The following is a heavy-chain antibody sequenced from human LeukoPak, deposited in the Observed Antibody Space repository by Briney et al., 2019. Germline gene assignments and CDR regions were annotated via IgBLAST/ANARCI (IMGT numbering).Heavy chain of an antibody. CDR1: GGSISSGGYY. CDR3: AREVDEVTPHFDY. J-gene: IGHJ4*02. Sequence: KASETLSLTCTVSGGSISSGGYYWSWIRQPPGKGLEWIGYIYHSGSTYYNPSLKSRVTISVDRSKNQFSLKLSSVTAADTAVYYCAREVDEVTPHFDYWGQGTLVTVSS. CDR2: IYHSGST. V-gene: IGHV4-30-2*01. D-gene: IGHD5-18*01.